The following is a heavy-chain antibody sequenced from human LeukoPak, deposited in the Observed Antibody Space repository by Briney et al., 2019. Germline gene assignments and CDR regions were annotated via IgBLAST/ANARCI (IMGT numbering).Heavy chain of an antibody. CDR3: ARDRYSSGWYNLDY. D-gene: IGHD6-19*01. CDR2: INAGNGNT. V-gene: IGHV1-3*01. J-gene: IGHJ4*02. Sequence: ASVKVSCKASGYTFTSYATHWVRQAPGQRLEWMGWINAGNGNTKYSQKFQGRVTITRDTSASTAYMELSSLRSEDTAVYYCARDRYSSGWYNLDYWGQGTLVTVSS. CDR1: GYTFTSYA.